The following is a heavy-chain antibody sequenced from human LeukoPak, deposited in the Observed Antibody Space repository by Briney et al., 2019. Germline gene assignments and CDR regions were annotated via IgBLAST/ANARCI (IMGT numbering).Heavy chain of an antibody. D-gene: IGHD3-10*01. CDR1: GFTFTSCA. J-gene: IGHJ4*02. CDR3: AKGGRGVIITALIDY. V-gene: IGHV3-23*01. Sequence: PGGSLRLSCAASGFTFTSCAMSWVRQAPGKGLEWVSSISGSGGGTFYADSVKGRFTISRDNSKNTLYLQMNSLRAEDTAVYYCAKGGRGVIITALIDYWGQGTLVTVSS. CDR2: ISGSGGGT.